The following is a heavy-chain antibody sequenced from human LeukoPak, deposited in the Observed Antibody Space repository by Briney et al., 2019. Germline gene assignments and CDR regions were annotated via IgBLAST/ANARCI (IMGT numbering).Heavy chain of an antibody. CDR3: AREGLVGAMPRAFDI. Sequence: PSQTLSLTCTVSGGSISSGGYYWSWIRQPPGKGLEWIGEINHSGSTNYNPSLKSRVTISVDTSKNQFSLKLSSVTAADAAVYYCAREGLVGAMPRAFDIWGQGTMVTVSS. CDR1: GGSISSGGYY. CDR2: INHSGST. J-gene: IGHJ3*02. D-gene: IGHD1-26*01. V-gene: IGHV4-30-2*01.